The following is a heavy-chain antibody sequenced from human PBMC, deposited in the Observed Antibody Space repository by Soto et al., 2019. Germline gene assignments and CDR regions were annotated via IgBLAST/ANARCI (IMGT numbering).Heavy chain of an antibody. CDR2: ISGSGGHT. Sequence: EVQLLESGGGLVQPGGSLRLSCVASGFTFSSYAMSWVRQAPGKGLEWVSGISGSGGHTYYADSVKGRFTISRDNSKNTLYLQMNSLIAEDTAVYYCAKFLMTTVLWNHVDYWGQGTLVTVSS. CDR3: AKFLMTTVLWNHVDY. CDR1: GFTFSSYA. V-gene: IGHV3-23*01. J-gene: IGHJ4*02. D-gene: IGHD4-17*01.